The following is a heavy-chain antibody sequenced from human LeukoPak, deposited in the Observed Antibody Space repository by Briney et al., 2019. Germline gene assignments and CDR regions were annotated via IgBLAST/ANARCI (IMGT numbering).Heavy chain of an antibody. D-gene: IGHD5-12*01. CDR3: ARALASGRLPYFDY. J-gene: IGHJ4*02. CDR2: ISYTGST. Sequence: SETLSLTCTVSGGSISSYYGSWIRQPPGKGLEWIGYISYTGSTNYNPSLESRVTISVDTSKNQFSLKLNSVTAADTDVYYCARALASGRLPYFDYWGQGTLVTVSS. V-gene: IGHV4-59*01. CDR1: GGSISSYY.